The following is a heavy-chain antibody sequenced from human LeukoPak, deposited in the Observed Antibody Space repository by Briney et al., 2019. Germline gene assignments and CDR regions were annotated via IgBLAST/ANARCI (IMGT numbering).Heavy chain of an antibody. J-gene: IGHJ6*02. CDR3: AKDGRIRGVIYGMDV. CDR1: GFTFSSYG. Sequence: GGSLRLSCAASGFTFSSYGMPWVRQAPGKGLEWVAVISYDGSNKYYADSVKGRFTISRDNSKNTLYLQMNSLRAEDTAVYYCAKDGRIRGVIYGMDVWGQGTTVTVSS. D-gene: IGHD3-10*01. CDR2: ISYDGSNK. V-gene: IGHV3-30*18.